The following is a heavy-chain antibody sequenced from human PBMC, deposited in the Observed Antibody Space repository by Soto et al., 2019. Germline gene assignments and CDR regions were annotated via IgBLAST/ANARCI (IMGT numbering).Heavy chain of an antibody. D-gene: IGHD3-9*01. CDR1: GFTFSDYW. CDR3: AKGSHYDILTAYHAFDY. Sequence: PGGSLRLSCAASGFTFSDYWMHWVRQVPGKGPVWVSHISGGGSSTTYMDSVKGRLTISRDNAKNTLYLQMNSLRAEDTALYYCAKGSHYDILTAYHAFDYWGPGTLVTVSS. CDR2: ISGGGSST. V-gene: IGHV3-74*03. J-gene: IGHJ4*02.